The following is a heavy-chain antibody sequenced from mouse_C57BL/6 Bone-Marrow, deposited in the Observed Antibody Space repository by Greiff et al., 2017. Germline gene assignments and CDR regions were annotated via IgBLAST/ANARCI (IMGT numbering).Heavy chain of an antibody. CDR2: IYPRSGNT. V-gene: IGHV1-81*01. D-gene: IGHD2-12*01. CDR1: GYTFTSYG. J-gene: IGHJ4*01. Sequence: VHLVESGAELARPGASVKLSCKASGYTFTSYGISWVKQRTGQGLEWIGEIYPRSGNTYYNQKFKGKATLTVDKSSSTAYMELRSLTSEDSAVEFGARSGDSYYSYYAMDYWGQGTSVTVSS. CDR3: ARSGDSYYSYYAMDY.